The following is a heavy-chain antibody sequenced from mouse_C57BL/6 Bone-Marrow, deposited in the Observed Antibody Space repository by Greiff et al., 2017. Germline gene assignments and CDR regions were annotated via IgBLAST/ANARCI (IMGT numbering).Heavy chain of an antibody. J-gene: IGHJ3*01. D-gene: IGHD1-1*01. V-gene: IGHV5-4*01. CDR2: ICDGGSYT. CDR1: GFTFSSYA. CDR3: ARYYYGSMFAY. Sequence: DVQVVESWGGLVKPGGSLKLSCAASGFTFSSYAMSWVRQTPEKRLEWVATICDGGSYTYYPDNVKGRFTISRDNAKNNRYLQMSHLKSEDTAMYYCARYYYGSMFAYWGQGTLVTVSA.